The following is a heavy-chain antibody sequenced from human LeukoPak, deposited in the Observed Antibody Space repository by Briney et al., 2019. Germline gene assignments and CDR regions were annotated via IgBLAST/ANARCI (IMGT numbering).Heavy chain of an antibody. CDR2: IYYSGSS. D-gene: IGHD2-2*02. CDR1: GGSISSYY. Sequence: KPSETLSLTCTVSGGSISSYYWSWIRQPPGKGLEWIGYIYYSGSSNYNSSLKSRVTISADTSKNQFSLKLSSVTAADTPVYYCARIGGIPLGSFDIWGQGTMVTVSS. V-gene: IGHV4-59*01. CDR3: ARIGGIPLGSFDI. J-gene: IGHJ3*02.